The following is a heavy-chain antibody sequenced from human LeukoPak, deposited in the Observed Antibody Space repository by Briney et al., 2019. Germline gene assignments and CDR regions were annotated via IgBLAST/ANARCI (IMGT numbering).Heavy chain of an antibody. CDR3: ARDYARAVEY. V-gene: IGHV3-74*01. J-gene: IGHJ4*02. D-gene: IGHD2-2*01. CDR2: ISTDGSTT. CDR1: GFTFNSYW. Sequence: GGSLRLSCTASGFTFNSYWMQWFRQDPGKGLVWVSCISTDGSTTRYADSVKGRFTISRDNAKSTLYLQMNSVRAEDTAVYYCARDYARAVEYWGQGTLATVSS.